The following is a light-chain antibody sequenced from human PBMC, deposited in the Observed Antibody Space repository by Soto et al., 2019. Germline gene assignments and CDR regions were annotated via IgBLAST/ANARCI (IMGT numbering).Light chain of an antibody. Sequence: DIQMTQSPSSLSASVGDRVTLTCRARETIRTFLNWYQHKPGRAPKLLIYAASRLQSGVPSRFSGSGSGTDFTLTINGLQPEDFASYYCQQSYSLSPITLGQGTRLEIK. J-gene: IGKJ5*01. CDR2: AAS. CDR1: ETIRTF. CDR3: QQSYSLSPIT. V-gene: IGKV1-39*01.